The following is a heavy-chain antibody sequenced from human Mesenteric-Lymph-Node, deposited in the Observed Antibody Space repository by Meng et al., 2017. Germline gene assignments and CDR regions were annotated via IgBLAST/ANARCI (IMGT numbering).Heavy chain of an antibody. J-gene: IGHJ5*02. Sequence: GESLKISCAASGFTFSRYAMSWVRQAPGKGLEWVSAISGSGGSTYYADSVKGRFTISRDNSKNTLYLQMNSLRAEDTAVYYCAKDVPGVEGWFDPWGQGTRVTVSS. CDR1: GFTFSRYA. CDR3: AKDVPGVEGWFDP. CDR2: ISGSGGST. V-gene: IGHV3-23*01.